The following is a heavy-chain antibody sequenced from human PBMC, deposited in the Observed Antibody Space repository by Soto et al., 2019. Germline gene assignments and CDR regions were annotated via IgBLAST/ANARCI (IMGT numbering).Heavy chain of an antibody. CDR2: INPSGGST. D-gene: IGHD3-9*01. CDR1: GYTFSSFY. CDR3: ARDALALVGTDY. Sequence: QVQLVQSGAEVKKPGASVKVSCKASGYTFSSFYMHWVRQAPGQGLEWMGKINPSGGSTIYAQKRQGRVTMTRDTSTATVYMELSSLRSEATAVYYCARDALALVGTDYWGQGTLVSVSS. J-gene: IGHJ4*02. V-gene: IGHV1-46*01.